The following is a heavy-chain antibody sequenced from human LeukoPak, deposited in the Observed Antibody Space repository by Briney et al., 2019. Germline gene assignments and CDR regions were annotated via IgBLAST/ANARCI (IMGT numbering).Heavy chain of an antibody. V-gene: IGHV1-69*04. D-gene: IGHD2-2*01. CDR3: ASLPLGYCSSTSCTTLFFDY. CDR2: IIPILGIA. Sequence: ASVKVSCKASGGTFSSYAISWVRQAPGQGLEWMGRIIPILGIANYAQKFQGRVTITADKSTSTAYMELSSLRSEDTAVYYCASLPLGYCSSTSCTTLFFDYWGQGTLVTVSS. CDR1: GGTFSSYA. J-gene: IGHJ4*02.